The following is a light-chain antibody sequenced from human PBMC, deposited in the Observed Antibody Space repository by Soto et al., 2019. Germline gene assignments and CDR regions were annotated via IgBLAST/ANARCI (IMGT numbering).Light chain of an antibody. CDR1: QGISNY. J-gene: IGKJ5*01. V-gene: IGKV1-27*01. CDR2: AAS. Sequence: DIQMTQSPSSLSASVGDRVTITCRASQGISNYLAWYQQKPGKVPKLLIYAASTLQSGVPSRFSGSGSETDFTLTISSLQPEDVATYYCQKYNRAPITFGQVTRLEIK. CDR3: QKYNRAPIT.